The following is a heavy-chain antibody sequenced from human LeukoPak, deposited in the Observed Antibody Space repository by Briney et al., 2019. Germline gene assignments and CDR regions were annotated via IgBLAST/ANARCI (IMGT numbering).Heavy chain of an antibody. Sequence: PSETLSLTCTVSGGSISSGGYYWSWIRQHPGKGLEWIGYIYYSGSTDYNPSLKSRVIISVDTSKNQFSLKLSSVTAADTAVYYCARDHDSSDAFDIWGQGTMVTVSS. CDR1: GGSISSGGYY. CDR2: IYYSGST. J-gene: IGHJ3*02. CDR3: ARDHDSSDAFDI. D-gene: IGHD3-22*01. V-gene: IGHV4-31*03.